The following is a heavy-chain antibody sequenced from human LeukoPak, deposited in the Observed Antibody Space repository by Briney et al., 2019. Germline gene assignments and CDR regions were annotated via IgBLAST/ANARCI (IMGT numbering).Heavy chain of an antibody. V-gene: IGHV3-33*01. D-gene: IGHD4-17*01. CDR3: ARGGYGDQAYYYYGMDV. J-gene: IGHJ6*02. CDR1: GFTFSSYG. CDR2: IWYDGSNK. Sequence: GGSLRLSCAASGFTFSSYGMHWVRQAPGKGLEWVAVIWYDGSNKYYADSVKGRFTISRDNSKNTLYLQMNSLRAEDTAVYYCARGGYGDQAYYYYGMDVWGQGTTVTVSS.